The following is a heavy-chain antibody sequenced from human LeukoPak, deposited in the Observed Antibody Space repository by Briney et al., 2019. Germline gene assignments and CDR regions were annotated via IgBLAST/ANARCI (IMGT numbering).Heavy chain of an antibody. Sequence: GGSLRLSCAASGFTFNDYTMHWVRQAPGKGLEWVSLITWGGVTTYYADSVKGRFTISRDNNKNSLYLQMNSLRTEDTALYYCAKDGRGGSSGSYMDGWGRGTTVTVSS. CDR1: GFTFNDYT. D-gene: IGHD6-6*01. CDR2: ITWGGVTT. J-gene: IGHJ6*03. CDR3: AKDGRGGSSGSYMDG. V-gene: IGHV3-43*01.